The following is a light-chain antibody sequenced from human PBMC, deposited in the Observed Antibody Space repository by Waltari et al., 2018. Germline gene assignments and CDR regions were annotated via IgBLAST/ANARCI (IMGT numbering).Light chain of an antibody. CDR1: KLGDKY. J-gene: IGLJ2*01. CDR2: QDS. Sequence: SYELTQPPSVSVSPGQTASITCSGDKLGDKYACWYQQKPGQSPVLVIYQDSKRPSEIAERFTGSNSGNTATLTISGTQAMDEADYYGQAWDSSTAVFGGGTKLTVL. V-gene: IGLV3-1*01. CDR3: QAWDSSTAV.